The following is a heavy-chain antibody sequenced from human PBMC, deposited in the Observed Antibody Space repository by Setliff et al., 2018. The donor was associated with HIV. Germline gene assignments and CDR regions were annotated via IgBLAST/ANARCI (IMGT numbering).Heavy chain of an antibody. J-gene: IGHJ6*03. CDR3: ARQEGYCSSTSCYAGSFMWYYYMDV. Sequence: PSETLSLTCTVSGGSISSSSYYWGWIRQPPGKGLEWIGSIYYSGSTYYNPSLKSRVTTSVDTSKNQFSLKLSSVTAAYTAVYYCARQEGYCSSTSCYAGSFMWYYYMDVWGKGTTVTVSS. CDR2: IYYSGST. V-gene: IGHV4-39*01. D-gene: IGHD2-2*01. CDR1: GGSISSSSYY.